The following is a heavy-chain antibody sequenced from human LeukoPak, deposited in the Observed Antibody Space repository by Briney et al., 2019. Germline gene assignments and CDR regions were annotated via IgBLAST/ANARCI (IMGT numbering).Heavy chain of an antibody. D-gene: IGHD6-13*01. Sequence: QTGGSLRLSCEASGFTFDDYGMSWVRQAPGKGLEWVSAISGSGGSTYYADSVKGRFTISRDNSKNTLYLQMNSLRAEDTAVYYCAKRPEYSSSGHNWFDPWGQGTLVTVSS. CDR1: GFTFDDYG. V-gene: IGHV3-23*01. CDR2: ISGSGGST. CDR3: AKRPEYSSSGHNWFDP. J-gene: IGHJ5*02.